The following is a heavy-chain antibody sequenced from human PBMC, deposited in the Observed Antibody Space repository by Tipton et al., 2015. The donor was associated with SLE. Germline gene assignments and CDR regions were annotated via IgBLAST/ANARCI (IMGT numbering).Heavy chain of an antibody. V-gene: IGHV3-30*04. CDR1: GFTFSTYA. J-gene: IGHJ3*02. CDR3: AREDTDPWRAAGDLGAFDI. CDR2: ISYDGSDK. Sequence: SLRLSCAASGFTFSTYAMHWVRQAPGKGLEWVAGISYDGSDKYFADSVKGRFSISRDNFRSTVHMDINNLRVEDTALYWCAREDTDPWRAAGDLGAFDIWGQGTMVTVS. D-gene: IGHD6-13*01.